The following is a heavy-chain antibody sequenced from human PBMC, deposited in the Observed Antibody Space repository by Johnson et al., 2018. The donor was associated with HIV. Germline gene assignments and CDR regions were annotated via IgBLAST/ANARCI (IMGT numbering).Heavy chain of an antibody. V-gene: IGHV3-30*04. CDR1: GFTFSSYP. D-gene: IGHD6-19*01. CDR3: ARASKVLSSGWSRGAFDI. CDR2: ISYDGNNK. J-gene: IGHJ3*02. Sequence: QVQLVESGGGVVQPGRSLRLACAASGFTFSSYPMHWVRQAPGKGLEWVAVISYDGNNKYYADSVKGRLTISRDNSKNTLYLQMNSLRAGDTAVYYCARASKVLSSGWSRGAFDIWG.